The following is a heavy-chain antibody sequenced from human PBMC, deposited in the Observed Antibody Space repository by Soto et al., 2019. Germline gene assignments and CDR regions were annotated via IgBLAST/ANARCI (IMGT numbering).Heavy chain of an antibody. J-gene: IGHJ5*02. CDR3: ARPYGSGSYYKGFNWFDP. Sequence: PSETLSLTCAVYGGSFSGYYWSWIRQPPGKGLEWIGEINHSGGTNYNPSLKSRVTISEDTSKNQFSLRLSSVTAADTAVYYCARPYGSGSYYKGFNWFDPWGQGTLVTVSS. CDR2: INHSGGT. CDR1: GGSFSGYY. V-gene: IGHV4-34*01. D-gene: IGHD3-10*01.